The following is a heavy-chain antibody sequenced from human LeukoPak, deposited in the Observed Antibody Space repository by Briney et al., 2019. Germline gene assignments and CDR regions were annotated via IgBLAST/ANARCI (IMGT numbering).Heavy chain of an antibody. CDR1: GYSFTSYW. V-gene: IGHV5-51*01. Sequence: GESLKISCKGSGYSFTSYWIGWVRQMPGKGLEWMGIIFPGDSDTRYSPSFQGQVTISADKSISTAYLQWSSLKASDTAMYYCARPGYRSIATADKDYYFDYWGQGTLVTVSS. D-gene: IGHD6-13*01. J-gene: IGHJ4*02. CDR3: ARPGYRSIATADKDYYFDY. CDR2: IFPGDSDT.